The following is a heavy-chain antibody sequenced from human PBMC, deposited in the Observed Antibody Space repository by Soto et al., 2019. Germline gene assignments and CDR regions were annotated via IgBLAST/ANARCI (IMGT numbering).Heavy chain of an antibody. Sequence: PSETLSLTCAVHGGSFTGHYWSWTRQPPGKALEWVGEINHGGSTNYNPSLKSRVTISLDTSKNQFSLKLSSVTAADTAVYYCARVVAARPPWFDPWGQGTLVTVSS. CDR3: ARVVAARPPWFDP. CDR2: INHGGST. CDR1: GGSFTGHY. V-gene: IGHV4-34*09. D-gene: IGHD6-6*01. J-gene: IGHJ5*02.